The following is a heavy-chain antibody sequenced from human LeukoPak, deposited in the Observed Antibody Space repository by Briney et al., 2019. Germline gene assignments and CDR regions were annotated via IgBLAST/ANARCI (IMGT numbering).Heavy chain of an antibody. CDR3: ARDNSVVAATTYFDY. D-gene: IGHD2-15*01. Sequence: PSETLSLTCTVSGGSIGSCYWSWIRQPPGKGLEWIGYIYYSGSTNYNPSLKSRVTISVDTSKNQSSLKLSSATAADTAVYYCARDNSVVAATTYFDYWGQGTLVTVSS. V-gene: IGHV4-59*01. J-gene: IGHJ4*02. CDR2: IYYSGST. CDR1: GGSIGSCY.